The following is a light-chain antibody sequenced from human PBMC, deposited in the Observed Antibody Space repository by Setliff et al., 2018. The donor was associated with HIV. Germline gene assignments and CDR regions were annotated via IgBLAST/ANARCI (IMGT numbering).Light chain of an antibody. Sequence: QSVLAQPASVSGSPGQSITISCTGTSSDVGGYNYVSWYQQHPGKAPKLMIYDVSERPSGVSNRFSGSESGNTASLTISWLQAEDEADYYCSSYTTSTTFVFGTGTKV. CDR2: DVS. V-gene: IGLV2-14*01. J-gene: IGLJ1*01. CDR3: SSYTTSTTFV. CDR1: SSDVGGYNY.